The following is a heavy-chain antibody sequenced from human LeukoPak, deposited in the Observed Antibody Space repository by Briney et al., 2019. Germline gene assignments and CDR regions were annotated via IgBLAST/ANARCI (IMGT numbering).Heavy chain of an antibody. D-gene: IGHD4-17*01. CDR2: INPSSGDS. J-gene: IGHJ4*02. CDR3: ARSDGDPKPPFDY. V-gene: IGHV1-2*02. CDR1: GYTFTSYY. Sequence: ASVKVSCKASGYTFTSYYMHWVRQAPGQGLECMGWINPSSGDSDFAQKFQGRVTMTRDTSISTAYMELSRLTFDDTAVYYCARSDGDPKPPFDYWGQGTLVTVSS.